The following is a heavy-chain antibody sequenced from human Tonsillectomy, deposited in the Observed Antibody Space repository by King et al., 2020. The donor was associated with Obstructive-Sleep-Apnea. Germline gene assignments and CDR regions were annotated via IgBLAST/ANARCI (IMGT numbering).Heavy chain of an antibody. J-gene: IGHJ2*01. CDR1: GFTFSSYW. D-gene: IGHD5-12*01. Sequence: VQLVESGGGLVQPGGSLRLSCAASGFTFSSYWMSWVRQAPGKGLEWVANIKQDGSEKYYVDSVKGRFTISRDNAKNSLYLQMNSLRAEDTAVYYCARFRVATTPPDWYFDLWGRGTLVTVSS. CDR2: IKQDGSEK. CDR3: ARFRVATTPPDWYFDL. V-gene: IGHV3-7*03.